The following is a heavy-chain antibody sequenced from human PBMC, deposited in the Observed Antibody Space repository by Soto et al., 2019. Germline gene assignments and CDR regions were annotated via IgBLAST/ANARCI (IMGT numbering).Heavy chain of an antibody. CDR1: GFSLSTSGVG. CDR3: AHRPGDYDYVWGSYRPPFDY. V-gene: IGHV2-5*01. J-gene: IGHJ4*02. CDR2: IYWNDDK. Sequence: SGPTLVNPTQTLTLTCTFSGFSLSTSGVGVGWIRQPPGKALEWLALIYWNDDKRYSPSLKSRLTITKDTSKNQVVLTMTNMDPVDTATYYCAHRPGDYDYVWGSYRPPFDYWGQGTLVTVSS. D-gene: IGHD3-16*02.